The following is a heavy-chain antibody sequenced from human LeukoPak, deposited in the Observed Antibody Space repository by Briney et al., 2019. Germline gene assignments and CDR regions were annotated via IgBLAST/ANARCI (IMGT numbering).Heavy chain of an antibody. V-gene: IGHV3-30*02. J-gene: IGHJ6*02. CDR1: GFTFSSYG. CDR3: AKDMALLVVTDNGMDV. Sequence: GGSLRLSCAASGFTFSSYGMHWVRQAPGKGLEWVAFIRYDGNNKYYADSVKGRFTISRDNSKNTLYLQMNSLRVEDTAVYYCAKDMALLVVTDNGMDVWGQGTTVTVSS. D-gene: IGHD2-21*02. CDR2: IRYDGNNK.